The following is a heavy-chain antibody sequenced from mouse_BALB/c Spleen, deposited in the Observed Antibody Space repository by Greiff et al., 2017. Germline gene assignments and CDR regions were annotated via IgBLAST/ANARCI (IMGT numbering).Heavy chain of an antibody. CDR2: INPSSGYT. D-gene: IGHD2-4*01. V-gene: IGHV1-4*02. J-gene: IGHJ2*01. CDR1: GYTFTSYT. CDR3: ARSGIYYDGY. Sequence: QVQLQQSAAELARPGASVKMSCKASGYTFTSYTMHWVKQRPGQGLEWIGYINPSSGYTEYNQKFKDKTTLTADKSSSTAYMQLSSLTSEDSAVYYCARSGIYYDGYWGQGTTLTVSS.